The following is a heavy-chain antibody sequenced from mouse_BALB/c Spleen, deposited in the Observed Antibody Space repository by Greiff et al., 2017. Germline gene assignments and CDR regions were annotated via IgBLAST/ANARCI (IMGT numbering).Heavy chain of an antibody. D-gene: IGHD4-1*01. CDR3: ARGDWDFYYAMDD. V-gene: IGHV3-8*02. Sequence: EVQLQQSGPSLVKPSQTLSLTCSVTGDSITSGYWNWIRKFPGNKLEYMGYISYSGSTYYNPSLKSRISITRDTSKNQYYLQLNSVTTEDTATYYCARGDWDFYYAMDDWGQGTSVTVSS. CDR2: ISYSGST. J-gene: IGHJ4*01. CDR1: GDSITSGY.